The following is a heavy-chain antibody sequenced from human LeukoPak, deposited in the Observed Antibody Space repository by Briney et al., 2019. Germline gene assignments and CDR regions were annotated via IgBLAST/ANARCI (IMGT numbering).Heavy chain of an antibody. Sequence: GGSLRLSCAASGFTFSSYNMGWVRQAPGKGLEWVSSISSSSIYIYYADSVKGRFTISRDNSKNTLYLQMNSLRAEDTAVYYCAKFYDILTGYFDYWGQGTLVTVSS. CDR3: AKFYDILTGYFDY. J-gene: IGHJ4*02. CDR1: GFTFSSYN. D-gene: IGHD3-9*01. V-gene: IGHV3-21*04. CDR2: ISSSSIYI.